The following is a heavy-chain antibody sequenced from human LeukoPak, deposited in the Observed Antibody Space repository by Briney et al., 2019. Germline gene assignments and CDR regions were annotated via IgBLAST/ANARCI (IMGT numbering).Heavy chain of an antibody. CDR2: IYHTGST. CDR1: GASIGSYY. J-gene: IGHJ4*02. V-gene: IGHV4-59*01. Sequence: SETLSLTCTVSGASIGSYYWSWTRQTPGKGLEWIGYIYHTGSTKYNPSLKSRVTISIDTSKNHFSLTLTSVTAADTAVYYCSTDSPTGFDHWGQGALVTVSS. D-gene: IGHD2-8*02. CDR3: STDSPTGFDH.